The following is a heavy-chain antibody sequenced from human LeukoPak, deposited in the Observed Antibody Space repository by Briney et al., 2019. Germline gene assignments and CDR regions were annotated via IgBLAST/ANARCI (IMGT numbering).Heavy chain of an antibody. J-gene: IGHJ6*02. CDR2: IYYSGST. Sequence: SETLSLTCTVSGGSVSSGSYYWSWIRQPPGKGLEWIGYIYYSGSTNYNPSLKSRVTISVDTSKNQFSLKLSSVTAADTAVYYCERDSGSSWYHYYYGMDVWGQGTTVTVSS. CDR1: GGSVSSGSYY. CDR3: ERDSGSSWYHYYYGMDV. V-gene: IGHV4-61*01. D-gene: IGHD6-13*01.